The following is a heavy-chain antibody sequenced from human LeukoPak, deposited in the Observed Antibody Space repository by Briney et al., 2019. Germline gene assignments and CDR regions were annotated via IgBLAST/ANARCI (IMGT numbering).Heavy chain of an antibody. CDR3: ANEEWYRFDY. D-gene: IGHD2-8*01. CDR2: MDGGGSAT. V-gene: IGHV3-7*03. J-gene: IGHJ4*02. CDR1: GFAFNSYW. Sequence: PGGSLRLSCAVAGFAFNSYWMSWVRQTPGKGLEWVATMDGGGSATYYVDSVKGRFTITRDNAKNSLFLQMNSLRAEDTALYYCANEEWYRFDYWGQGTLVTVPS.